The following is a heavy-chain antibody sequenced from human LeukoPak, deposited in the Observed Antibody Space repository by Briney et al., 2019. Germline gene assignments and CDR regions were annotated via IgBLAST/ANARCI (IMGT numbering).Heavy chain of an antibody. J-gene: IGHJ3*02. CDR1: GVSISDYY. Sequence: SETLSLTCTVSGVSISDYYWSWIRQPPGKGLEFIGYISYSGSTNYNPSLKSRVTISVDTSKNQFSLKLSSVTAADTAVYYCARHSAHSSTNDAFDIWGQGTMVTVSS. CDR3: ARHSAHSSTNDAFDI. CDR2: ISYSGST. D-gene: IGHD6-13*01. V-gene: IGHV4-59*01.